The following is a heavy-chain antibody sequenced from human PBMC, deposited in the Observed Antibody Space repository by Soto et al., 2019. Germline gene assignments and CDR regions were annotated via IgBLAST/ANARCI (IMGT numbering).Heavy chain of an antibody. D-gene: IGHD3-22*01. Sequence: QLQLQESGPGLVKPSETLSLTCTVSGASIDRSNYYWDWIRQPPGKGLEWIGTTYYNGNAYYNPSRKSRVTMSVDTSKNQFSLKLISVTAADTAVYYCARHFVAVVIKGWGYWGQGTLVTVSS. CDR3: ARHFVAVVIKGWGY. J-gene: IGHJ4*02. CDR2: TYYNGNA. V-gene: IGHV4-39*01. CDR1: GASIDRSNYY.